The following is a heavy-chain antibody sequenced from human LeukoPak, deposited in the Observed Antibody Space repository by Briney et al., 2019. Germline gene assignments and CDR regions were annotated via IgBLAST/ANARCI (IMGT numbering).Heavy chain of an antibody. V-gene: IGHV1-2*02. Sequence: GASVKVSCKASGYTFTGYYMHWVRQAPGQGLEWMGWINPNSGGTNYAQKFQGRVTMTRDTSISTAYMELSRLRSDDTAVYYCARAGAAPIWAGIRFDPWGQGTLVTVSS. CDR2: INPNSGGT. CDR1: GYTFTGYY. J-gene: IGHJ5*02. D-gene: IGHD2-2*01. CDR3: ARAGAAPIWAGIRFDP.